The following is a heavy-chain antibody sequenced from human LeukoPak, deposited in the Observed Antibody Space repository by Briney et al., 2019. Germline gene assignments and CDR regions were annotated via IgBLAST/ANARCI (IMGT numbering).Heavy chain of an antibody. Sequence: GGSLRLSSTASGFSFSGHWMHWARQLPGKGLVWVSRISPTGSTTSYADSVKGRFTVSRDNAKNTLYLQVNNLRAEDTAVYYCARGPNSNWSGLDFWGQGTLVTVSS. CDR2: ISPTGSTT. D-gene: IGHD6-6*01. V-gene: IGHV3-74*01. CDR3: ARGPNSNWSGLDF. CDR1: GFSFSGHW. J-gene: IGHJ4*02.